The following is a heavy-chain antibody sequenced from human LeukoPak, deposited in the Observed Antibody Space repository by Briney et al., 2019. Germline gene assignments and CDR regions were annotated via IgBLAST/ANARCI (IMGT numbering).Heavy chain of an antibody. J-gene: IGHJ4*02. CDR3: AKEADYYDSCDYYPSYFDY. V-gene: IGHV3-23*01. CDR2: ITNSGGST. CDR1: GFTFSTYA. D-gene: IGHD3-22*01. Sequence: PGGSLRLSCAASGFTFSTYAMSWVRQPPGKGLEWVSAITNSGGSTYYADSVKGRFTISRDNSKKTVYLQINSLRAEDTAVYYCAKEADYYDSCDYYPSYFDYWGQGTLVTVSS.